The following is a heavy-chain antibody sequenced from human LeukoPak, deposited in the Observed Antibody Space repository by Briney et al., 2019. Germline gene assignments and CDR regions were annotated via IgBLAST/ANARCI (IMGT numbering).Heavy chain of an antibody. CDR1: GYTFTDYY. CDR2: INPNSGGT. J-gene: IGHJ6*02. D-gene: IGHD6-13*01. CDR3: ARGGSSSFYDYYGMDV. Sequence: ASVKVSCKASGYTFTDYYVHWVRQAPGQGLEWMGRINPNSGGTNYPQKFQGRVTMTRDTSISTAYMELSRLRSDDTAVHNRARGGSSSFYDYYGMDVWGQGTTVTVSS. V-gene: IGHV1-2*06.